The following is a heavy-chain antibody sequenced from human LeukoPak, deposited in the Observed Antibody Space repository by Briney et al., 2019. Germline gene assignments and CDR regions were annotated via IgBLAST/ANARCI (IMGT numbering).Heavy chain of an antibody. D-gene: IGHD2-2*01. V-gene: IGHV3-23*01. J-gene: IGHJ6*03. Sequence: PGGSLRLSCGASGFTFSSHAMIWVRQAPGKGLEWVSSISESGDRTSYADSVKGRFTISRDNSKNTLYLQMNSLRAEDTAVYYCAVLPVAKGGYYYMDVWGEGTTVTVSS. CDR1: GFTFSSHA. CDR2: ISESGDRT. CDR3: AVLPVAKGGYYYMDV.